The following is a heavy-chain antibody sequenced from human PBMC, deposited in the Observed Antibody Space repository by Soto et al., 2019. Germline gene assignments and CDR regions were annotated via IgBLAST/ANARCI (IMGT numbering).Heavy chain of an antibody. CDR3: AAPRDEYGSGVSWFTYGMDI. V-gene: IGHV3-23*01. CDR2: LDGAGGST. J-gene: IGHJ6*02. Sequence: GGSLRLSCLASGFTFSDFAMTWVRHVPGRGLEWVASLDGAGGSTYYAESVRGRFSISRDNSQNTLFLQMKRLTVDDTAIYYCAAPRDEYGSGVSWFTYGMDIWGQGTTVTV. CDR1: GFTFSDFA. D-gene: IGHD3-10*01.